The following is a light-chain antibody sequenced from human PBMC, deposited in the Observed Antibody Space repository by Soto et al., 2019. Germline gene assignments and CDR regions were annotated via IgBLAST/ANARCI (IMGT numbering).Light chain of an antibody. CDR3: QQYGGSPPIT. V-gene: IGKV3-20*01. CDR1: QSVNNRF. Sequence: DIVMTQSPDSLAVSLGERATINCRASQSVNNRFLAWYQQKSGQAPRLLISGASSRATGIPDRFSGSGSGTDFTLTIRRLEPEDFAVYYCQQYGGSPPITFGQGTQREIK. J-gene: IGKJ5*01. CDR2: GAS.